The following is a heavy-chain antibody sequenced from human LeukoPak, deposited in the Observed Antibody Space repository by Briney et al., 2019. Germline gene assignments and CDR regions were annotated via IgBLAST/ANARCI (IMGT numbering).Heavy chain of an antibody. CDR3: ATDGYYDSSGYYYPIPCGY. CDR1: GYTFTSYG. V-gene: IGHV1-18*01. J-gene: IGHJ4*02. D-gene: IGHD3-22*01. Sequence: ASVKVSCKASGYTFTSYGISWVRQAPGQGPEWMGWISAYNGNTNYAQKLQGRVTMTTDTSTRTAYMELRSLRPDDTAVYYCATDGYYDSSGYYYPIPCGYWGQGTLVTVSS. CDR2: ISAYNGNT.